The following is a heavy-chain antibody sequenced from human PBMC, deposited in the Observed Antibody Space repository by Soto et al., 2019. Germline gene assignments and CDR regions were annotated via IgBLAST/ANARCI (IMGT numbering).Heavy chain of an antibody. J-gene: IGHJ3*02. CDR1: GGSISSSSYY. CDR2: IYYSGST. Sequence: SETLSLTCTVSGGSISSSSYYWGWIRQPPGKGLEWIGSIYYSGSTYYNPSLKSRVTISVDTSKNQFSLKLSSVTAADTAVYYCARPTVTTTSDAFDIWGQGTMVTVSS. V-gene: IGHV4-39*07. D-gene: IGHD4-17*01. CDR3: ARPTVTTTSDAFDI.